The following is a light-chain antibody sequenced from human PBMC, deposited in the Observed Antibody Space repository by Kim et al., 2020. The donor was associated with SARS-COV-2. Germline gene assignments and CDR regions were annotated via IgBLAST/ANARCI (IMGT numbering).Light chain of an antibody. V-gene: IGKV1-5*03. J-gene: IGKJ1*01. CDR2: KAS. CDR3: QQYAYYPWT. CDR1: QSINSW. Sequence: ESVGDRVTITCRGSQSINSWLAWFQQKPGKAPNLMIYKASSLESAVPSRFSGSGSGTEFTLTISSLQPDDFATYYCQQYAYYPWTFGQGTKVDIK.